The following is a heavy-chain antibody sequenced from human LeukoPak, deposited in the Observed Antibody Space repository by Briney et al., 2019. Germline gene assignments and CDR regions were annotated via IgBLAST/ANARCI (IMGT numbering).Heavy chain of an antibody. CDR2: IYYGGTA. J-gene: IGHJ4*02. CDR1: GGSISSGDFY. V-gene: IGHV4-31*03. CDR3: ARFSNAHGVKFDY. Sequence: KSSETLSLTCTVSGGSISSGDFYWSWVRQHPEKGLEWIGYIYYGGTAYYNPSLKSRVTMSVDTSKNQFSLKLDSVTAADTAVYYCARFSNAHGVKFDYWGQGTLVTVSS. D-gene: IGHD2-8*01.